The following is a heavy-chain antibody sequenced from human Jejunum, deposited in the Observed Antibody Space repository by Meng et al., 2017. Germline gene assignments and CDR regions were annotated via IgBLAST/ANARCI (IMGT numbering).Heavy chain of an antibody. CDR3: ATSDSDRGWVFDS. Sequence: ASVKVSCKTSGYSFAKYAVHWVRQAPRQGLEWVGWINTGNGNTKYSDTFQGRVTITRDTSANTVYLDLNSLRSEDTALFYCATSDSDRGWVFDSWGQGTLVTVSS. CDR1: GYSFAKYA. D-gene: IGHD1-26*01. J-gene: IGHJ4*02. V-gene: IGHV1-3*04. CDR2: INTGNGNT.